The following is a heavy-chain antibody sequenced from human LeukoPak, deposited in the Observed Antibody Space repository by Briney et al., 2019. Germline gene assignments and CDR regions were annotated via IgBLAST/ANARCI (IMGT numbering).Heavy chain of an antibody. Sequence: PSETLSLTCTVSGGSISSGSYYWSWIRQPAGKGLEWIGRIYTSGTTNYNRSLKSRVTISVDTSKNQFSLKLSSVTAADTAVYYCARGQGYSYGYEWFDPWGQGTLVTVSS. CDR3: ARGQGYSYGYEWFDP. CDR1: GGSISSGSYY. J-gene: IGHJ5*02. D-gene: IGHD5-18*01. V-gene: IGHV4-61*02. CDR2: IYTSGTT.